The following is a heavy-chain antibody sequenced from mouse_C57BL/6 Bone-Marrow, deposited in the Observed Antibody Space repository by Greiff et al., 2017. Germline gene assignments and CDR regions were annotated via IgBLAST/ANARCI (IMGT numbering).Heavy chain of an antibody. Sequence: VQGVESGPELVKPGASVKLSCKASGYTFTSYDINWVKQRPGQGLEWIGWIYPRGGSTKYNEKFKGKATLTVDTSSSTAYMELHSLTSEDSAVYFCARWGYFDYWGKGTTLTVSS. CDR1: GYTFTSYD. J-gene: IGHJ2*01. CDR3: ARWGYFDY. V-gene: IGHV1-85*01. CDR2: IYPRGGST.